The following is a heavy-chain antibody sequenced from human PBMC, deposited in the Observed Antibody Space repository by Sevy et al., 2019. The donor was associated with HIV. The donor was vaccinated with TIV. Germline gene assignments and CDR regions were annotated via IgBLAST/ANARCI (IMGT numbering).Heavy chain of an antibody. CDR3: ATYCSGGSCYSSYGFDY. V-gene: IGHV3-74*01. D-gene: IGHD2-15*01. CDR1: GFTFSSYW. Sequence: GGSLRLSCAASGFTFSSYWMHWVRQAPGKGLVWVSRINSDGSSTSYADSVKGRFTISRDNAKNTLYLQMNSLRAEDTAVYYCATYCSGGSCYSSYGFDYWGQGTLVTVSS. J-gene: IGHJ4*02. CDR2: INSDGSST.